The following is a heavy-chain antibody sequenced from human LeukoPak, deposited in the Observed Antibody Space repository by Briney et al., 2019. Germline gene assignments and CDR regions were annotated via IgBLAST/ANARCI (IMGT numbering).Heavy chain of an antibody. CDR3: ARELGYGMSGIYYGLHDAFDI. CDR2: MNPNSGNT. J-gene: IGHJ3*02. V-gene: IGHV1-8*03. Sequence: EASVKVSCKASGYTFTGYYMHWVRQAPGQGLEWTGWMNPNSGNTGYAQKFQGRVTITRNTSISTAYMELSSLRSEDTAVYYCARELGYGMSGIYYGLHDAFDIWGQGTMVTVSS. D-gene: IGHD1-26*01. CDR1: GYTFTGYY.